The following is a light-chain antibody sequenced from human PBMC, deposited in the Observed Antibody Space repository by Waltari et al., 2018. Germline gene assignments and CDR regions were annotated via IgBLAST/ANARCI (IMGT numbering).Light chain of an antibody. V-gene: IGKV4-1*01. J-gene: IGKJ3*01. Sequence: DIVMTQSPDSLAVSLGERATINCKSSQSVLYSSNNKNYLAWYQQKPGQPPKLLIYWASTRESGVPDRFSGSGFGTDFTLTISSLLAEDVALYYCQQYYTTPPTFGPGTKVDIK. CDR1: QSVLYSSNNKNY. CDR2: WAS. CDR3: QQYYTTPPT.